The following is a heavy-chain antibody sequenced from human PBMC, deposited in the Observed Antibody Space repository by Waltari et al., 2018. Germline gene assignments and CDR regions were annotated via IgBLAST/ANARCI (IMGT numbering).Heavy chain of an antibody. D-gene: IGHD5-12*01. V-gene: IGHV3-21*01. Sequence: EVQLVESGGGLVKPGGSLRLSCAASGFTFSTYSMNWVRQAPGKGVEWVSSISSSSSYIDYADSVKGRFTISRDNAKNSLYLQMNSLRAEDTAVYYCAREGRGATYYFDYWGQGTLVTVSS. CDR3: AREGRGATYYFDY. J-gene: IGHJ4*02. CDR1: GFTFSTYS. CDR2: ISSSSSYI.